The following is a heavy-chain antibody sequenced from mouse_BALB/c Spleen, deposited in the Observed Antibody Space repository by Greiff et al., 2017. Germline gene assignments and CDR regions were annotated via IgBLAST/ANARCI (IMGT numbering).Heavy chain of an antibody. CDR2: ILPGSGST. D-gene: IGHD1-1*01. CDR1: GYTFSSYW. V-gene: IGHV1-9*01. J-gene: IGHJ4*01. Sequence: QVQLKESGAELMKPGASVKISCKATGYTFSSYWIEWVKQRPGHGLEWIGEILPGSGSTNYNEKFKGKATFTADTSSNTAYMQLSSLTSEDSAVYYCARLLLRSYYAMDYWGQGTSVTVSS. CDR3: ARLLLRSYYAMDY.